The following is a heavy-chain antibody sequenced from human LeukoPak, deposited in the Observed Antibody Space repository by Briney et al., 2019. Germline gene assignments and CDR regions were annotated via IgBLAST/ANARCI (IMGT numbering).Heavy chain of an antibody. CDR2: ISAYNGNT. CDR1: GYTFTSYG. CDR3: ARDRLRYFDWLLYGVDSRGMDV. D-gene: IGHD3-9*01. V-gene: IGHV1-18*01. Sequence: ASVKVSCKASGYTFTSYGISWVRQAPGQGLEWMGWISAYNGNTNYAQKLQGRVTMTTDTSTSTAYMELRSLRSDDTAVYYCARDRLRYFDWLLYGVDSRGMDVWGKGTTVTISS. J-gene: IGHJ6*04.